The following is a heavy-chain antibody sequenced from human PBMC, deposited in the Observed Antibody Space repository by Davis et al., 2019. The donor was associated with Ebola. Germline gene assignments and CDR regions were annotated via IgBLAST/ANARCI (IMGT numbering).Heavy chain of an antibody. J-gene: IGHJ6*02. D-gene: IGHD1-26*01. CDR3: ARSGVGAKVFYYYYGMNV. V-gene: IGHV1-3*01. CDR2: INAGNGNT. Sequence: AASVKVSCKASGYTFTSYAMHWVRQAPGQRLEWMGWINAGNGNTKYSQKFQGRVTITRDTSASTAYMELSSLRSEDTAVYYCARSGVGAKVFYYYYGMNVWGQGTTVTVSS. CDR1: GYTFTSYA.